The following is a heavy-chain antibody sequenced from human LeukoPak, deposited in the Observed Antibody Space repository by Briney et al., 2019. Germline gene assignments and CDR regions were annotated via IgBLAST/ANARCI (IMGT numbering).Heavy chain of an antibody. D-gene: IGHD3-9*01. V-gene: IGHV4-39*07. Sequence: SETLSLTCTVSGGSIFSSSHYWGWIRQPPGKGLEWLGSMAYSGSTYHNPSLKSRVTISIDTSKNHFSLKLSSVTAADTAVYYCASSFLEYYDILTGFYNWGQGTLVTVSS. CDR1: GGSIFSSSHY. J-gene: IGHJ1*01. CDR3: ASSFLEYYDILTGFYN. CDR2: MAYSGST.